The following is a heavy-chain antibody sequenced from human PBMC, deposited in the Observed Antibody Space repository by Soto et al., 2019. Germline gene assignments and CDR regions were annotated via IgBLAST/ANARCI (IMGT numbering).Heavy chain of an antibody. Sequence: EVQLLESGGGLVQPGGSLRLSCAASGFTFSSYAMSWVRQAPGKGLEWVSAISGSGGSTYYADSVKGRFTISRDNSKKTLYMQMNSLRAEDTAVYYCAQDQVKLWFRDFDYWGQGTLVTVSS. CDR2: ISGSGGST. V-gene: IGHV3-23*01. J-gene: IGHJ4*02. D-gene: IGHD5-18*01. CDR1: GFTFSSYA. CDR3: AQDQVKLWFRDFDY.